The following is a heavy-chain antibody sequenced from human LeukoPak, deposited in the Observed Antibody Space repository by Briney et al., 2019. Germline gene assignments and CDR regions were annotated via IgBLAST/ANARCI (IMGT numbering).Heavy chain of an antibody. D-gene: IGHD1-20*01. Sequence: PGGSLRLSCAASGFTFSSYGMHRVRQAPGKGLEWVAVISYDGGNKYYADSVKGRFTISRDNSKNTLYLQMNSLRAEDTAVYYCAKAYNWNDGAFDIWGQGTMVTVSS. CDR1: GFTFSSYG. V-gene: IGHV3-30*18. CDR3: AKAYNWNDGAFDI. J-gene: IGHJ3*02. CDR2: ISYDGGNK.